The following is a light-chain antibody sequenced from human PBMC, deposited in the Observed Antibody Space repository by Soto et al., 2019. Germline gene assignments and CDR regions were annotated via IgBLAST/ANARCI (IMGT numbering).Light chain of an antibody. CDR2: GAS. Sequence: IQMTQSPSSLSASVGDSVTVTCRASQSINIYLNWYQQKPGKAPTLLIYGASSLQSGVPSRFTGGGSRTEVTLTISSLQPEDFATYSCQQSYRSPYTLGQGTKLEIK. CDR3: QQSYRSPYT. V-gene: IGKV1-39*01. J-gene: IGKJ2*01. CDR1: QSINIY.